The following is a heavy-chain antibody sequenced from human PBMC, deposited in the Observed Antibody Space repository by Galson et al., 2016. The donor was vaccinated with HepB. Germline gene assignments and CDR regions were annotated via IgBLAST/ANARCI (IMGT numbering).Heavy chain of an antibody. CDR2: IYYSGTT. D-gene: IGHD4-23*01. J-gene: IGHJ3*02. V-gene: IGHV4-59*01. CDR3: ARSYGGYAFDI. Sequence: SETLSLTCTVSGGSISSYYWSWILQPPGKGLEWIAYIYYSGTTNYNPSLKSRVTISVDTSKSQFSLKVTSVTAADTAVYYCARSYGGYAFDIWGQGTMVTVSS. CDR1: GGSISSYY.